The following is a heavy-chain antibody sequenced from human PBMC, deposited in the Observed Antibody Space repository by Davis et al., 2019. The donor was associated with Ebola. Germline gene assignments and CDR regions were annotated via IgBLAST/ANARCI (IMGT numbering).Heavy chain of an antibody. V-gene: IGHV1-18*01. J-gene: IGHJ5*02. CDR1: SYTFTRYV. D-gene: IGHD6-13*01. CDR2: ISAYNGNT. CDR3: ARDFGMITAAGTFDP. Sequence: AASVKVSCKASSYTFTRYVITWVRQAPGQGLEWMGWISAYNGNTNYAQNLQGRVTMTTDTSTSTAYMELRSLTSDDTAVYYCARDFGMITAAGTFDPWGQGTLVIVSS.